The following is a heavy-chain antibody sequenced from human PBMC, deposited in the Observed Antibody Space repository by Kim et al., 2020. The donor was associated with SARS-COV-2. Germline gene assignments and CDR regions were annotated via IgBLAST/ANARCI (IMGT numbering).Heavy chain of an antibody. CDR2: IHTGKGDT. J-gene: IGHJ4*02. CDR3: ARQRMVGYFDY. CDR1: GYTFSSDT. V-gene: IGHV1-3*04. D-gene: IGHD3-10*01. Sequence: ASVKVSCKASGYTFSSDTVHWVRKAPGQRLEWLGWIHTGKGDTKYSQNFQGRVTIISDTAASTAYMELSSLRSEDTAVYYCARQRMVGYFDYWGQGTLVTVSS.